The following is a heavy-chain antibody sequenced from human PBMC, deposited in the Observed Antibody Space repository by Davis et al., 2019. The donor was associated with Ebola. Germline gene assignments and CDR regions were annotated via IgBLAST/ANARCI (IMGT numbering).Heavy chain of an antibody. J-gene: IGHJ6*04. V-gene: IGHV3-48*01. CDR2: INSNSAIT. CDR3: AKDLGSTIAFYGMDG. Sequence: PGGSLRLSCAPSGFNLGGYSMNWVRQAPGKGLEWVAYINSNSAITSYADSVKGRFTISRDNSQNMVYLQMNSVKAEDTAVYYCAKDLGSTIAFYGMDGWGKGTTVTVSS. D-gene: IGHD1-26*01. CDR1: GFNLGGYS.